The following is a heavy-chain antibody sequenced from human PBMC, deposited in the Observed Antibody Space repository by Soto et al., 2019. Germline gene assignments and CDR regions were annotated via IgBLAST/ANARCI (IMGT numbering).Heavy chain of an antibody. J-gene: IGHJ6*02. CDR3: TTVGIPGTTEWPYCSYGMDV. D-gene: IGHD1-7*01. Sequence: EVQLVESGGGLVKPGGSLRLSCAASGFTFSNAWMNWVRQAPGKGLEWVGRIKSKTDGGTTDYAAPVKGRFTISRDDSKNTWHPQMNRLTTEPTPLYYCTTVGIPGTTEWPYCSYGMDVWGPGTPVTVSS. CDR1: GFTFSNAW. CDR2: IKSKTDGGTT. V-gene: IGHV3-15*07.